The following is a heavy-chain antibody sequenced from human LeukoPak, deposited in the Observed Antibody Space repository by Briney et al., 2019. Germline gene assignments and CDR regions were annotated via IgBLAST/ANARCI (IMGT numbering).Heavy chain of an antibody. Sequence: PGGSLRLSCAASGFTFSSYSMNWARQAPGKGLEWVSYISYSSSTIYYADSVKGRFTISRDNGKNSLYLQMSSLRAEDTAVYYCARDRLHYGEYEKTFDYWGQGTLVTVSS. J-gene: IGHJ4*02. D-gene: IGHD4-17*01. CDR2: ISYSSSTI. CDR3: ARDRLHYGEYEKTFDY. V-gene: IGHV3-48*01. CDR1: GFTFSSYS.